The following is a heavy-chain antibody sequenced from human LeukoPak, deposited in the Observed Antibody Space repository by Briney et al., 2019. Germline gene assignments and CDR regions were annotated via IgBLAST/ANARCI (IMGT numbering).Heavy chain of an antibody. CDR1: GFIFNNYG. V-gene: IGHV3-30*02. J-gene: IGHJ4*02. CDR3: ARTNTLVRGVIIEPLDY. D-gene: IGHD3-10*01. Sequence: GGSLRLSCAASGFIFNNYGMHWVRQAPGKGLEWVVSTRYNNSNKYYADSVKGRFTISRDNSKNTLYLQMNSLRAEDTAVYYCARTNTLVRGVIIEPLDYRGQGTLVTVSS. CDR2: TRYNNSNK.